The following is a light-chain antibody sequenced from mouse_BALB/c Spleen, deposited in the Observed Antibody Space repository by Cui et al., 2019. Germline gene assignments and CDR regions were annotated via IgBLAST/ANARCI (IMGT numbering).Light chain of an antibody. CDR2: SGS. J-gene: IGKJ5*01. CDR3: QQHNEYPLT. Sequence: DVQITQSPSYLAASPGETITINCRASKSISKYLAWYQEKPGKTNKLLIYSGSTLQSGIPSRFSGSGSGTDFTLPISSLEPEDFAMYYCQQHNEYPLTFGAGTKLELK. CDR1: KSISKY. V-gene: IGKV16-104*01.